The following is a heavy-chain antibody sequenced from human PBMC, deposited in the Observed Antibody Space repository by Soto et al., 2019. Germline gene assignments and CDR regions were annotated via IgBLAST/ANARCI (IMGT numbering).Heavy chain of an antibody. Sequence: SETLSLTCTVSGGSISSYYWSWIRQPPGRGLEWIGYIYYSGSTNYNPSLKSRVTISVDTSKNQFSLKLSSVTAADTAVYYCARDLQGDIENYGMDVCGQRTTVTVSS. J-gene: IGHJ6*02. CDR1: GGSISSYY. CDR2: IYYSGST. V-gene: IGHV4-59*01. CDR3: ARDLQGDIENYGMDV. D-gene: IGHD2-21*02.